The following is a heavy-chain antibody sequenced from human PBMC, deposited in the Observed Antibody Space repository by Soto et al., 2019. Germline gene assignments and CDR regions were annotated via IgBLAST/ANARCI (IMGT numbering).Heavy chain of an antibody. J-gene: IGHJ4*02. CDR3: ARDLDTVTMNG. D-gene: IGHD4-17*01. CDR2: ISYDGSNK. V-gene: IGHV3-30-3*01. Sequence: QVQLVESGGGVVQPGKSLRLSCAASGFTFSSYAMHWVRQAPGKGLEWVAVISYDGSNKYYADSVKGRFTISRDNSKNTLFLQMNSLRAEDTAVYYCARDLDTVTMNGWGQGTLVTVSS. CDR1: GFTFSSYA.